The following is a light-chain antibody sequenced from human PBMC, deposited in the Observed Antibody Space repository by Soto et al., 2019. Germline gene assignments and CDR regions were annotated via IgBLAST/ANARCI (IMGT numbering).Light chain of an antibody. J-gene: IGKJ4*01. V-gene: IGKV3-15*01. CDR1: QTISND. Sequence: EVVMTQSPATVSVSPGEGVTLSCRSSQTISNDLAWYQQKTGQAPRLLIYGASTRATGVPARFSGGGSGTEFPLTISSLQSEDFAFYYCQQNNKWPPVTFGGGTKVEIK. CDR2: GAS. CDR3: QQNNKWPPVT.